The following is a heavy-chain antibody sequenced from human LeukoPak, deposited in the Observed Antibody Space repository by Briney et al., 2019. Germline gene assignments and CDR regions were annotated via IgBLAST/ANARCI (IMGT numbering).Heavy chain of an antibody. V-gene: IGHV4-39*01. Sequence: PSETLSLTCTVSGGSITSSGVYWGWVRQPPGKGLEWVGCVYYGGDTYYNPSLKSRVTISVDTSKNQFSLSLSSVTAADTALYYCARLFSSGWPYFYGLDAWGQGTTVTVSS. CDR3: ARLFSSGWPYFYGLDA. D-gene: IGHD6-19*01. CDR2: VYYGGDT. CDR1: GGSITSSGVY. J-gene: IGHJ6*02.